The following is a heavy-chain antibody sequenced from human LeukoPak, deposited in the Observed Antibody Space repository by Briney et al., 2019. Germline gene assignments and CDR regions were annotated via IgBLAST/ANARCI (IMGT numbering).Heavy chain of an antibody. V-gene: IGHV4-34*01. CDR2: INHSGST. D-gene: IGHD6-6*01. J-gene: IGHJ4*02. Sequence: PSETLSLTCAVYGGSFSGYYWSWIRKPPGKGLEWIGEINHSGSTNYNPSLKSRVTISVDTSKNQFSLKLSSVTAADTAVYYCARGRRGPSIAARIPSFDYCGQGTLVTVSS. CDR3: ARGRRGPSIAARIPSFDY. CDR1: GGSFSGYY.